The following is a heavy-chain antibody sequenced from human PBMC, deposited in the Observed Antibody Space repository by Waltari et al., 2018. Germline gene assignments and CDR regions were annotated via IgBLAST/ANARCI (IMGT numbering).Heavy chain of an antibody. CDR2: IHGSGTTT. CDR3: AKSYTNYQFYFDH. D-gene: IGHD4-4*01. CDR1: GFTFSAYA. J-gene: IGHJ4*02. Sequence: EVQLSESGGGLVQPGGSLRLSCAASGFTFSAYAMTWVRQAPGKGLEWVSTIHGSGTTTYSAASVKGRFTISRDNSNNTLFLHMTSLRAEDTAIYFWAKSYTNYQFYFDHWGQGTLVTVSS. V-gene: IGHV3-23*01.